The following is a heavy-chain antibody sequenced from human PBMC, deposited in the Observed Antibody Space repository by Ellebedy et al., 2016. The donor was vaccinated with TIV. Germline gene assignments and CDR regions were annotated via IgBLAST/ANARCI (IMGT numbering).Heavy chain of an antibody. V-gene: IGHV3-7*01. J-gene: IGHJ4*02. Sequence: GGSLRLSCAAYGFSFRSYWMSWVRQAPGKGLEWVANMNQDGSDKYYVDSVKGRFTISRDNAKNSLYLQINSLRVDDTAMYYCASVLGGSSWPSFDVWGQGTPVTVS. CDR2: MNQDGSDK. CDR3: ASVLGGSSWPSFDV. CDR1: GFSFRSYW. D-gene: IGHD6-13*01.